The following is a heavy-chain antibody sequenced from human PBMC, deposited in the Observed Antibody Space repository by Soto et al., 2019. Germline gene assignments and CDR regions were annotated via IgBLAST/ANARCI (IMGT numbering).Heavy chain of an antibody. CDR1: GNTFSSYS. V-gene: IGHV1-69*13. J-gene: IGHJ6*02. Sequence: ASVKVSCKASGNTFSSYSIRWLRQAPGQGLEWMGGIIPIFGTANYAQKFQGRVTITADESTSTAYMELSSLRSEDTAVYYCAREPRDYYGMDVWGQGTTVTVSS. CDR2: IIPIFGTA. D-gene: IGHD3-10*01. CDR3: AREPRDYYGMDV.